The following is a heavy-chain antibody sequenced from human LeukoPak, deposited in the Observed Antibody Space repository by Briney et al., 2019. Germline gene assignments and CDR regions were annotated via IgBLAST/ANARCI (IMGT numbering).Heavy chain of an antibody. V-gene: IGHV7-4-1*02. J-gene: IGHJ4*02. CDR3: ASFFCTSALCYYLDY. Sequence: ASVKVSCKASGYTFTSNALGWVRQAPGQGLGWMGWINTNTGNLTYAQGFTGRLVFSLDTSDNTAYLQISSLQAEDTAVYSCASFFCTSALCYYLDYWGQGTLVTVSS. CDR1: GYTFTSNA. D-gene: IGHD2-8*01. CDR2: INTNTGNL.